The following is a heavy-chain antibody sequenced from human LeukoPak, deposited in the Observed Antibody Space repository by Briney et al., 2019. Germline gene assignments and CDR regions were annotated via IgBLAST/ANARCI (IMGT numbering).Heavy chain of an antibody. CDR2: ISGSGGST. Sequence: PGGSLRLSCTASGFTFSSYSMNWVRQAPGKGLEWVSAISGSGGSTYYADSVKGRFTISRDNSKNTLYLQMNSLRAEDTAVYYCAKDLNVAVAGSYWYFDLWGRGTLVTVSS. CDR3: AKDLNVAVAGSYWYFDL. CDR1: GFTFSSYS. J-gene: IGHJ2*01. V-gene: IGHV3-23*01. D-gene: IGHD6-19*01.